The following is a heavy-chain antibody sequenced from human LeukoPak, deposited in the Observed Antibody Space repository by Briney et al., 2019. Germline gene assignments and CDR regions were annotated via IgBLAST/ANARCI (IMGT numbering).Heavy chain of an antibody. CDR3: ARGRFYGSETFYNGFDY. CDR2: IYYSGIT. Sequence: SETLSLTCSVSGGSLINYYWSWIREPPGKGLERIGFIYYSGITDYNPFLERRVTLSVDTSKTQFSLKLTSVTAADTAVYYCARGRFYGSETFYNGFDYWGQGTLVTVSS. J-gene: IGHJ4*02. D-gene: IGHD3-10*01. CDR1: GGSLINYY. V-gene: IGHV4-59*01.